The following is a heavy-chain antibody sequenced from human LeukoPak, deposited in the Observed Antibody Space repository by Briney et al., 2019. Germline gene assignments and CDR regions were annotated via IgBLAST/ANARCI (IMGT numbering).Heavy chain of an antibody. CDR3: AKRAVVIRGLLVIGYHQEAYHYDF. J-gene: IGHJ4*02. CDR1: GISLSNYA. Sequence: GGSLRLSCVVSGISLSNYAMTWVRQAPGKGLEWVSYISEKGGGTTYADSVKGRFTISRDTSLNTLYLQMNSLTAEDTAVYFCAKRAVVIRGLLVIGYHQEAYHYDFWGQGVLVTVSS. CDR2: ISEKGGGT. D-gene: IGHD3-10*01. V-gene: IGHV3-23*01.